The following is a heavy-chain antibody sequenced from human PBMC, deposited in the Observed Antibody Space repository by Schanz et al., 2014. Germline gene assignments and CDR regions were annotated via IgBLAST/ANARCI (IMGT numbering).Heavy chain of an antibody. D-gene: IGHD2-2*01. CDR1: GFSFSTYA. CDR3: ARGYCAGTSCPIFDY. J-gene: IGHJ4*02. Sequence: QVHLVQSESELKYPGASVKVSCKTSGFSFSTYAMNWVRQAPGQGLERMGWINTKTGNQTYDQGFTGRFVLSLDTSVSTTHLQITNLKADDTAVYYCARGYCAGTSCPIFDYWGQGTLVTVST. V-gene: IGHV7-4-1*02. CDR2: INTKTGNQ.